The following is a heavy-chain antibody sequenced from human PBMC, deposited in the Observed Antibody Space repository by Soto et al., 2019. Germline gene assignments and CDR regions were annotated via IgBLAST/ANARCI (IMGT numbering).Heavy chain of an antibody. CDR2: IDPRDSYV. J-gene: IGHJ5*02. V-gene: IGHV5-10-1*01. CDR3: ARLYCTTSTCDRWFAP. D-gene: IGHD2-2*01. Sequence: GYTFDDLGSSWVSQMTGKGLEWMGRIDPRDSYVNYSPSFQGHVTISADKSISTAYLQWGSLKASDTAMYYCARLYCTTSTCDRWFAPWGQGTLVTVTS. CDR1: GYTFDDLG.